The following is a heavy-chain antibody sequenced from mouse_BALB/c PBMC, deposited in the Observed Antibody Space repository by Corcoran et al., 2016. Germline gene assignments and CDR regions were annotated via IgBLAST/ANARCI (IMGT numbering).Heavy chain of an antibody. J-gene: IGHJ1*01. CDR3: ARWDWYFDV. Sequence: EVQLQQSGAELVKPGASVKLSCTASGFNIKDTYMHWGKQRPEQGLEWIGRIDHANGNTKYDTKFQGKATITADTSSNTAYLQLSSLTSEDTAVYYCARWDWYFDVWGAGTTVTVSS. CDR2: IDHANGNT. V-gene: IGHV14-3*02. CDR1: GFNIKDTY.